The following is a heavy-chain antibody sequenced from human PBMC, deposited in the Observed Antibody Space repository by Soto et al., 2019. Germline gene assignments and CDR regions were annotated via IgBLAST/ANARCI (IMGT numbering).Heavy chain of an antibody. J-gene: IGHJ4*02. CDR2: ISSDGNTK. Sequence: QVYLVESGGGVVQPGKSMRLSCTVSGFTFPNFAMHWVRQAPGKGPEWVALISSDGNTKYYADSVKGRFTISRDNSKNTRYIRMSGLRIADTAVFYSAQDHYFSRSGSPSPYCFDYWGQGPLVPVSS. CDR3: AQDHYFSRSGSPSPYCFDY. CDR1: GFTFPNFA. V-gene: IGHV3-30*14. D-gene: IGHD3-10*01.